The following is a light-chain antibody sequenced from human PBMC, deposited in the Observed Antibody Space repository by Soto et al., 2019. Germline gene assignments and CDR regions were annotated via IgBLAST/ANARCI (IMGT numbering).Light chain of an antibody. CDR3: KSYAGSNTYV. V-gene: IGLV2-8*01. CDR2: EVV. CDR1: KNDIGVYDF. J-gene: IGLJ1*01. Sequence: VLTQHPSASGSPGQSVTISCTGTKNDIGVYDFVSWYQHHPGKAPRLIIYEVVQRPSAVPDRFSGSKSGNTASLTVSGLQAADEADYFCKSYAGSNTYVFGSGTKVTVL.